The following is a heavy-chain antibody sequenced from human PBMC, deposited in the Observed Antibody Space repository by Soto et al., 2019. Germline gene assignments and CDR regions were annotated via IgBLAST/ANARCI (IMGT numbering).Heavy chain of an antibody. CDR2: IIPIFGTA. J-gene: IGHJ3*02. CDR1: GGTFSSYA. Sequence: QVQLVQSGAEVKKPGSSVKVSCKASGGTFSSYAISWVRQAPGQGLEWMGGIIPIFGTANYAQKFQGRVTITADESTSTAYMELSGLRSEDTAVYYCARSMVRGVKARGAFDIWGQGTMVTVSS. D-gene: IGHD3-10*01. V-gene: IGHV1-69*01. CDR3: ARSMVRGVKARGAFDI.